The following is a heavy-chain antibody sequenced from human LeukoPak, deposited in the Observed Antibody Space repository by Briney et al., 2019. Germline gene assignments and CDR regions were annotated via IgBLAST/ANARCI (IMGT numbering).Heavy chain of an antibody. CDR1: GYTLTELS. Sequence: AAVKVSCKVSGYTLTELSMHWGRQAPGKGLEWMGGFDPEDGETIYAQKVQGRVTMTEDTSTDTAYMELSSLRSEDTAVYYCATIYDSPSAFDIWGQGTMVTVSS. CDR3: ATIYDSPSAFDI. CDR2: FDPEDGET. V-gene: IGHV1-24*01. D-gene: IGHD3-22*01. J-gene: IGHJ3*02.